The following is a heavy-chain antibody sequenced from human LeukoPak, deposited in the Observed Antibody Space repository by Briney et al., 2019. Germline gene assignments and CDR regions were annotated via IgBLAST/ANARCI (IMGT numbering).Heavy chain of an antibody. J-gene: IGHJ6*03. CDR2: INHSGST. CDR1: GGSFSGYY. D-gene: IGHD1-1*01. V-gene: IGHV4-34*01. Sequence: SETLSLTCAVYGGSFSGYYWSWIRQPPGKGLEWIGEINHSGSTNYNPSLKSRVTISVDTSKNQFSLKLSSVTAAGTGVYYCARGRWGTGDYYMDVWGKGTTVTVSS. CDR3: ARGRWGTGDYYMDV.